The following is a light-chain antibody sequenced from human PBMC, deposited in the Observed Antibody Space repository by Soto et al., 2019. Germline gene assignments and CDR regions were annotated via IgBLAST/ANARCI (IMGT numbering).Light chain of an antibody. CDR2: GAS. CDR1: QSVRSN. J-gene: IGKJ2*01. Sequence: EVVMTQSPATLSVSPGERATLSCWASQSVRSNLAWYQQKPGQAPRLLIYGASTRATSVPARFSGSRSGTEFTLTISSLQSEDFAVYYCQQYDNWPPYTFGQGTKLET. CDR3: QQYDNWPPYT. V-gene: IGKV3-15*01.